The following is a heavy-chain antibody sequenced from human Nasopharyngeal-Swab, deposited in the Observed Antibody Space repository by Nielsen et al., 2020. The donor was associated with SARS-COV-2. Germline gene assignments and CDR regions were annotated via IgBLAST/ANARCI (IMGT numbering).Heavy chain of an antibody. CDR2: IYYSGST. V-gene: IGHV4-39*01. D-gene: IGHD3-3*01. Sequence: SETLSLTCTVSGGSISSSSYYWGWIRQPPGKGLEWIGSIYYSGSTYYHPSLKSRVTISVDTSKNQFSLKLSSVTAADTAVYYCARGISYRITIFEVVIRGDDAFDFWGQGTMVSVSS. J-gene: IGHJ3*01. CDR3: ARGISYRITIFEVVIRGDDAFDF. CDR1: GGSISSSSYY.